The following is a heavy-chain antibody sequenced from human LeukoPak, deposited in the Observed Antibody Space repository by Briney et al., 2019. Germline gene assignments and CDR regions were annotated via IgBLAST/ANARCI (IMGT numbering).Heavy chain of an antibody. CDR3: ARAGGLITMVRGVIIGDYYFDY. V-gene: IGHV1-18*01. CDR1: GYTFTSYG. CDR2: ISAYNGNT. D-gene: IGHD3-10*01. Sequence: ASVKVSCKASGYTFTSYGISWVRQAPGQGLEWMGWISAYNGNTNYAQKLQGGVTMTTDTSTSTAYMELRSLRSDDTAVYYCARAGGLITMVRGVIIGDYYFDYWGQGTLVTVSS. J-gene: IGHJ4*02.